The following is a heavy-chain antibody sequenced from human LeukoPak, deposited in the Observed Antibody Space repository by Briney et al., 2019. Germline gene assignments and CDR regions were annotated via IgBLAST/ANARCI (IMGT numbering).Heavy chain of an antibody. CDR2: IIPIFGTA. V-gene: IGHV1-69*05. Sequence: ASVKVSCKASGGTFSSYAISWVRQAPGQGLGWMGGIIPIFGTANYAQKFQGRVTITTDESTSTAYMELSGLRSEDTAVYYCAIHSSGWGRVYWGQGTLVTVSS. D-gene: IGHD6-19*01. CDR3: AIHSSGWGRVY. CDR1: GGTFSSYA. J-gene: IGHJ4*02.